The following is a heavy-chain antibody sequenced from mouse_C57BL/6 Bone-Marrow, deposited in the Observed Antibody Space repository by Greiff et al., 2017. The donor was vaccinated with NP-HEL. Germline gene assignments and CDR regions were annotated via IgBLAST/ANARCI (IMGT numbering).Heavy chain of an antibody. D-gene: IGHD2-3*01. CDR2: IDPENGDT. CDR1: GFNIKDDY. CDR3: IYDGYYPFAY. V-gene: IGHV14-4*01. Sequence: EVMLVESGAELVRPGASVKLSCTASGFNIKDDYMHWVKQRPEQGLEWIGWIDPENGDTEYASKFQGKATITADTSSNTAYLQLSSLTSEDTAVYYCIYDGYYPFAYWGQGTLVTVSA. J-gene: IGHJ3*01.